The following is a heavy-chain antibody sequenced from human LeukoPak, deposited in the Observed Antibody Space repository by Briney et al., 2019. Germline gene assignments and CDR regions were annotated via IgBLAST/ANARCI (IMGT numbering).Heavy chain of an antibody. V-gene: IGHV4-39*01. D-gene: IGHD2-21*01. CDR2: IYYSGST. J-gene: IGHJ5*02. CDR3: ARHDFGGTQEPFDP. CDR1: GGSISSSSYY. Sequence: PSETLSLTCTVSGGSISSSSYYWGWIRQPPGKGLEWIGSIYYSGSTYYNPSLKSRVTISVDTSKNQFSLKLSSVTAAGTAVYYCARHDFGGTQEPFDPWGQGTLVTVSS.